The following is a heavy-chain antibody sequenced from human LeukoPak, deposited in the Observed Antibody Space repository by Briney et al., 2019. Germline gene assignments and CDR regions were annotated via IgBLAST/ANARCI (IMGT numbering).Heavy chain of an antibody. V-gene: IGHV3-21*01. J-gene: IGHJ3*02. CDR2: ISSGSSFI. Sequence: GGSLRLSCAASGFTFSSYSMNWVRQAPGKGLEWVSSISSGSSFIYYADSVKGRFTISRDNAKNSLYLQMNGLRAEDTAVYYCARDSGSPQDAFDIWGQGTMVTVSS. CDR1: GFTFSSYS. CDR3: ARDSGSPQDAFDI. D-gene: IGHD6-13*01.